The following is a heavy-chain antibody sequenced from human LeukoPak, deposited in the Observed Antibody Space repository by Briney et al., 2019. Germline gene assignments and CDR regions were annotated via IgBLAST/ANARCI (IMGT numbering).Heavy chain of an antibody. Sequence: SETLSLTCSVSGGSVSSYYWNWIRQPPGKGLEWIGFFYHSGGTHYNASLTSRVTISLDTSKSQVSLSLNSVTAADTAVYYCARGYSSGWNGRVAFDPWGQGTLVTVSS. V-gene: IGHV4-59*02. CDR2: FYHSGGT. CDR1: GGSVSSYY. D-gene: IGHD6-19*01. J-gene: IGHJ5*02. CDR3: ARGYSSGWNGRVAFDP.